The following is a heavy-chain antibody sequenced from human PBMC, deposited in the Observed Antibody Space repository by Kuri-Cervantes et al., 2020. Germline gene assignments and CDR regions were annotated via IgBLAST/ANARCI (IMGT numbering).Heavy chain of an antibody. D-gene: IGHD3-16*01. J-gene: IGHJ6*03. CDR1: GGTFSSYA. Sequence: SVKVSCKASGGTFSSYAISWVRQAPGQGLEWMGGIIPIFGTANYAQKFQGRVTITTDTSTSTAYMELRSLRSDDTAVYYCARELGADYMDVWGKGTTVTVSS. V-gene: IGHV1-69*05. CDR2: IIPIFGTA. CDR3: ARELGADYMDV.